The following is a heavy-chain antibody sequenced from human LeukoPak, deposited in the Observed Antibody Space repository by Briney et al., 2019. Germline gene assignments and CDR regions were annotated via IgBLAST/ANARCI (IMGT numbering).Heavy chain of an antibody. D-gene: IGHD4-17*01. CDR1: GGSISSGGYS. Sequence: TPSETLSLTCAVSGGSISSGGYSWSWIRQPPGKGLEWIGYIYHSGSTYYNPSLKSRVTISVDRSKNQFSLKLSSVTAADTAVYYCARDQVPPTGWFDPWGQGTLVTVSS. CDR3: ARDQVPPTGWFDP. CDR2: IYHSGST. J-gene: IGHJ5*02. V-gene: IGHV4-30-2*01.